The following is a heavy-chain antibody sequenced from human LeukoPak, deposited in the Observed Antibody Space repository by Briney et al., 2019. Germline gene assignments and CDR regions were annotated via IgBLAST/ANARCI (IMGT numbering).Heavy chain of an antibody. J-gene: IGHJ3*02. CDR1: GGSISSNY. V-gene: IGHV4-4*09. CDR3: ARHQAKSLYAFDI. CDR2: IYTSGST. Sequence: SETLSLTCTVPGGSISSNYWSWIRQPPGKGLEWIGYIYTSGSTNYNPSLKSRVTISVDTSKNQFSLKLSSVTAADTAVYYCARHQAKSLYAFDIWGQGTMVTVSS. D-gene: IGHD1-26*01.